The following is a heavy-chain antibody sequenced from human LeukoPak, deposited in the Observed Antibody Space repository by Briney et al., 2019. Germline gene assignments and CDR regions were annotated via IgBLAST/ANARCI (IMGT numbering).Heavy chain of an antibody. CDR1: GGTFSSYA. V-gene: IGHV1-69*13. CDR2: IIPIFGTA. J-gene: IGHJ4*02. Sequence: ASVKVSCKASGGTFSSYAISWVRQAPGQGLEWMGGIIPIFGTANYAQKFQGRVTITADESTSTAYMELSSLRSEDTAVYYCARSKWELLVFDYWGQGTLVTVSS. CDR3: ARSKWELLVFDY. D-gene: IGHD1-26*01.